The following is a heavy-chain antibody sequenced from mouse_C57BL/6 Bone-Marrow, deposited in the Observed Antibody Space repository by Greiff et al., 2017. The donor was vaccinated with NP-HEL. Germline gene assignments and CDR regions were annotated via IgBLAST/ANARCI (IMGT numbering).Heavy chain of an antibody. CDR2: IDPENGDT. D-gene: IGHD2-12*01. CDR3: TALTTGGCMDD. J-gene: IGHJ4*01. V-gene: IGHV14-4*01. CDR1: GFNIKDDY. Sequence: VQLQQSGAELVRPGASVKLSCTASGFNIKDDYMHWVKQRPEQGLEWIGWIDPENGDTEYASKFQGKATITADTSSNTAYLQLSSLTSEDTAVYYCTALTTGGCMDDWGKGTSVTVSS.